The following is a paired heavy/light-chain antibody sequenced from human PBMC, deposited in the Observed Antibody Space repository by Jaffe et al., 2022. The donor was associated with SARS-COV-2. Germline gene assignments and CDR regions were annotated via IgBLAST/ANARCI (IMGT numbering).Heavy chain of an antibody. CDR2: ISYDGSNK. D-gene: IGHD3-22*01. CDR1: GFTFSSYA. V-gene: IGHV3-30-3*01. Sequence: QVQLVESGGGVVQPGRSLRLSCAASGFTFSSYAMHWVRQAPGKGLEWVAVISYDGSNKYYADSVKGRFTISRDNSKNTLYLQMNSLRAEDTAVYYCARVGTMRGDHYYYYGMDVWGQGTTVTVSS. J-gene: IGHJ6*02. CDR3: ARVGTMRGDHYYYYGMDV.
Light chain of an antibody. J-gene: IGLJ3*02. CDR1: NIGSKN. CDR3: QVWDSSTARWV. Sequence: SYELTQPLSVSVALGQTARITCGGNNIGSKNVHWYQQKPGQAPVLVIYRDSNRPSGIPERFSGSNSGNTATLTISRAQAGDEADYYCQVWDSSTARWVFGGGTKLTVL. V-gene: IGLV3-9*01. CDR2: RDS.